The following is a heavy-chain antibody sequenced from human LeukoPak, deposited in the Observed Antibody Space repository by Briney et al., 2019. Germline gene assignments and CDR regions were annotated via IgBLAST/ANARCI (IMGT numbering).Heavy chain of an antibody. CDR1: GYTFTSYG. Sequence: ASVKVSCKASGYTFTSYGISWVRQAPGQGLEWMGWISAYNGNTNYAQKLQGRVTMTTDTSTSTAYMELRSLRSDDTAVYYCATDRAGIAAAGSFDYWGQGTLVTVSS. CDR2: ISAYNGNT. J-gene: IGHJ4*02. V-gene: IGHV1-18*01. CDR3: ATDRAGIAAAGSFDY. D-gene: IGHD6-13*01.